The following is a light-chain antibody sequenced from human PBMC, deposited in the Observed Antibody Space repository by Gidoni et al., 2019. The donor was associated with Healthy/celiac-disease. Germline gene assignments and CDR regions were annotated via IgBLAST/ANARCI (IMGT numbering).Light chain of an antibody. V-gene: IGKV1-5*03. J-gene: IGKJ2*01. CDR1: QSISSW. Sequence: DLQMTPSPSTLSASVGDRVTITCRASQSISSWLAWYQQKPGKAPKLLIYKASSLESGVPSRFSGSGSGTEFTLTISSLQPDDFATYYCQQYNSYPDTFGQGTKLEIK. CDR3: QQYNSYPDT. CDR2: KAS.